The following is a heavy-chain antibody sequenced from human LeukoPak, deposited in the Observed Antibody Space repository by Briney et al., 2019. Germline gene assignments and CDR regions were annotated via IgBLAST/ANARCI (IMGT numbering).Heavy chain of an antibody. CDR3: ARGGVTDRQRAPPKEWFDP. CDR1: GYTFTGYY. D-gene: IGHD3-10*01. J-gene: IGHJ5*02. Sequence: ASVKVSCKASGYTFTGYYMHWVRQAPGQGLEWMGWINPNSGGTNYAQKFQGRVTMTRDTSISTAYMELSRLRSDDTAVYYCARGGVTDRQRAPPKEWFDPGGQGTLVTVSS. V-gene: IGHV1-2*02. CDR2: INPNSGGT.